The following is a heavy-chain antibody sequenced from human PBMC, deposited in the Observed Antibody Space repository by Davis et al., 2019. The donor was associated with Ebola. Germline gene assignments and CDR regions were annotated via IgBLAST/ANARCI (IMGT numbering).Heavy chain of an antibody. J-gene: IGHJ4*02. CDR1: GFTFSDYY. D-gene: IGHD3-3*01. CDR3: ACTIFGTVGNFDY. V-gene: IGHV3-11*04. Sequence: GESLKISCAASGFTFSDYYMSWIRQAPGKGLEWVSYISSSSSTIYYADSVKGRFTISRDNAKNSLYLQMNSLRDEDTAVYYCACTIFGTVGNFDYWGQGTLVTVSS. CDR2: ISSSSSTI.